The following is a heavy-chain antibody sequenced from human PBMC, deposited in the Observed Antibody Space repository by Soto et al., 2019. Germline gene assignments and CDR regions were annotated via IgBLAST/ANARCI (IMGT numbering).Heavy chain of an antibody. J-gene: IGHJ5*02. Sequence: SETLSLTCAVYCGSFSGYYWTWIRQPPGTGLEWIGEINHSGSTNYNPSLKSRVTISVDTSKNQFSLKLTSVTAADTAVYYCARASYDSSGTAADPWGQGTLVTVSS. CDR3: ARASYDSSGTAADP. D-gene: IGHD3-22*01. V-gene: IGHV4-34*01. CDR2: INHSGST. CDR1: CGSFSGYY.